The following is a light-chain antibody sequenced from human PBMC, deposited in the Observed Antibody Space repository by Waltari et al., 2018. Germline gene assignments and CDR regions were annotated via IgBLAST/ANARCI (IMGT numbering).Light chain of an antibody. CDR1: NSDVGAYNF. CDR3: CSYGGFYNWV. CDR2: NVI. Sequence: QSALTQPRSVSGTPGQSVTISCTGTNSDVGAYNFVSWYQQHPGKAPKLIIYNVIERPVGVPGRCSGSKYGTTGSLTISGLQPEDEADYYWCSYGGFYNWVFGGGTKVTVL. J-gene: IGLJ3*02. V-gene: IGLV2-11*01.